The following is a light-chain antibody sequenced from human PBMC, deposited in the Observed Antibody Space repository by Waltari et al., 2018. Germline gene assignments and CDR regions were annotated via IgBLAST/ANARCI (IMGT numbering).Light chain of an antibody. CDR2: KDT. CDR1: AFPKQY. V-gene: IGLV3-25*03. J-gene: IGLJ2*01. CDR3: QSGDSTSTHVV. Sequence: SYELTQPPSVSVSPRQTARINCSGDAFPKQYAFWYQQKPGQAPVLGTYKDTERPSGIPDRFAGASSGKTVTLTISGVQAEDEADYYCQSGDSTSTHVVFGGGTKLTVL.